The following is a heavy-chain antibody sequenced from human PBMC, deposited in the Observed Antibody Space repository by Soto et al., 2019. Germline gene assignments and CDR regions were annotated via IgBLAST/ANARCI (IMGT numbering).Heavy chain of an antibody. D-gene: IGHD6-13*01. CDR2: INPNSGGT. Sequence: SVKVSCKASGYTFTGYYMQWVRQAPVQGLEWMGWINPNSGGTNYSQKFQGWVTMTRDTSISTAYMELSRLRSDDTAVYYCARGVSGIAAYYYYYGMDVWGQGTTVTVSS. CDR1: GYTFTGYY. V-gene: IGHV1-2*04. CDR3: ARGVSGIAAYYYYYGMDV. J-gene: IGHJ6*02.